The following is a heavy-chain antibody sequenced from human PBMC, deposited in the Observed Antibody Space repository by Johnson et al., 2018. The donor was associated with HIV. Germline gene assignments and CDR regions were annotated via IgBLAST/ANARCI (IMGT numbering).Heavy chain of an antibody. CDR1: GFTFDDYA. J-gene: IGHJ3*02. Sequence: VQLVESGGVVVQPGRSLRLSCAASGFTFDDYAMHWVRQAPGKGLEWVSGISWNSGSIGYADSVKGRFTISRDNAKNSLYLQMNSLRAEDTAVYYCARDKGGGSDAFDIWGQGTMVTVSS. D-gene: IGHD2-15*01. V-gene: IGHV3-9*01. CDR2: ISWNSGSI. CDR3: ARDKGGGSDAFDI.